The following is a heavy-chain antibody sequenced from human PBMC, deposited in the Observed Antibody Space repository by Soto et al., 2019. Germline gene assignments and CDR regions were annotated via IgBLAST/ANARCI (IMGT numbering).Heavy chain of an antibody. CDR1: GFTVSSNY. J-gene: IGHJ4*02. CDR3: ARDLGNCSSTSCSKGDY. V-gene: IGHV3-66*01. Sequence: EVQLVESGGGFVQPGGSLRLSCAASGFTVSSNYMSWVRQAPGKGLEWVSVIYSGGSTYYADSVKGRFTISRDNSKNTLYLQMNSLRAEDTAVYYCARDLGNCSSTSCSKGDYWGQGTLVTVSS. CDR2: IYSGGST. D-gene: IGHD2-2*01.